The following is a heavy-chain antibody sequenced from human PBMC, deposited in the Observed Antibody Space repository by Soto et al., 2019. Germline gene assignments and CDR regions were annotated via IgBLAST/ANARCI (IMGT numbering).Heavy chain of an antibody. CDR2: INPNSGGT. Sequence: ASVKVSCKASGYTFTGYYMHWVRQAPGQGLEWMGWINPNSGGTNYAQKFQGRVTMTRDTSISTAYMELSRLRSDDTAVYYCASGLRFSPGGDYYYYYGMDAWGQGTTVTVSS. J-gene: IGHJ6*02. CDR3: ASGLRFSPGGDYYYYYGMDA. CDR1: GYTFTGYY. V-gene: IGHV1-2*02. D-gene: IGHD3-3*01.